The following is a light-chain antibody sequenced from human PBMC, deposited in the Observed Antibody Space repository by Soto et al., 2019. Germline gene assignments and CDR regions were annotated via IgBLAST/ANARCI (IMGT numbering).Light chain of an antibody. V-gene: IGKV1-9*01. CDR3: QHLNDYRYT. CDR1: QAISSS. Sequence: DIQLTQSPSFLSASVGDRVTITCRASQAISSSLAWSQHNPGKAPKLLIYAASTLQNGVPSSFSGSGSGTEFTLTLSSLQPEDFATYYCQHLNDYRYTFGQGTKVEIK. CDR2: AAS. J-gene: IGKJ2*01.